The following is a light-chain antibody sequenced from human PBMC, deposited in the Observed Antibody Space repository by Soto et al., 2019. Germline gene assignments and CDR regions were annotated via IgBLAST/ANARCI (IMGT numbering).Light chain of an antibody. Sequence: DLQITHPPSSRSTSVGHSVTMTSRAGQTIATYLNWYQQTPGKAPRLLIYEATNLQSGVPSRFSGSGSGTDFALTISSLQPEDFATYYCQQTYITPQTFGQGTKVDIK. V-gene: IGKV1-39*01. CDR3: QQTYITPQT. CDR1: QTIATY. J-gene: IGKJ1*01. CDR2: EAT.